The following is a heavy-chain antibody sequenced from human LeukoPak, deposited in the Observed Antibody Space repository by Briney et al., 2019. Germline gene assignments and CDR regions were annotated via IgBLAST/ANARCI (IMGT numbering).Heavy chain of an antibody. J-gene: IGHJ6*03. D-gene: IGHD3-9*01. CDR2: IYHSGST. CDR1: GYSISSGYY. Sequence: SETLSLTCTVSGYSISSGYYWGWIRQPPGKGLEWIGSIYHSGSTYYNPSLKSRVTISVDTSKNQFSLKLSSVTAADTAVYYCARVKDYDILTGYYNRYYYYMDVWGKGTTVTISS. V-gene: IGHV4-38-2*02. CDR3: ARVKDYDILTGYYNRYYYYMDV.